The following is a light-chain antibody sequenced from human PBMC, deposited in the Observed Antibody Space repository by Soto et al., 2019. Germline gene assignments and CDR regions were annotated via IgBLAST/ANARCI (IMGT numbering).Light chain of an antibody. CDR3: QQYGGSPPYT. CDR2: GAS. V-gene: IGKV3-20*01. Sequence: EIVLTQSPGTLSLSPGERATLSCRASQSVGSNYLAWYQQIPGQAPRLLIYGASSRATGIPDRFSGSGSGTDFTLTISRLEPEDFAVYYCQQYGGSPPYTFGQGTKLEIK. J-gene: IGKJ2*01. CDR1: QSVGSNY.